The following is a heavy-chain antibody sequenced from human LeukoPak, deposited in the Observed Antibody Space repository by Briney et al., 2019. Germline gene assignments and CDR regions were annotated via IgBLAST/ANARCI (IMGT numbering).Heavy chain of an antibody. Sequence: PSETLSLTCTVSGGSISSSSYCWGWIRQPPGEGLEWIGSFYYSGSTYYNPSLKSRVTISVDTSQNQFSLKLNSVTAADTAVYYCARLLWNRWFDPWGQGTLVTVSS. CDR3: ARLLWNRWFDP. J-gene: IGHJ5*02. CDR2: FYYSGST. CDR1: GGSISSSSYC. D-gene: IGHD1/OR15-1a*01. V-gene: IGHV4-39*01.